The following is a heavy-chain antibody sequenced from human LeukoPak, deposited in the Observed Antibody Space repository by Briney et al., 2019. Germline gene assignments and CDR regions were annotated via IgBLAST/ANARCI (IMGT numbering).Heavy chain of an antibody. D-gene: IGHD6-13*01. CDR2: INPNSGGT. V-gene: IGHV1-2*02. CDR1: GYTFTGYY. Sequence: GASVKVSCKASGYTFTGYYMHWVRQAPGQGLEWMGWINPNSGGTNYAQKFQGRVTMTRDTSISTAYMELSRLRSDDTAVYYCARGLVPRRYSSSVWYDSGRHYYYMDVWGKGTTVTVSS. J-gene: IGHJ6*03. CDR3: ARGLVPRRYSSSVWYDSGRHYYYMDV.